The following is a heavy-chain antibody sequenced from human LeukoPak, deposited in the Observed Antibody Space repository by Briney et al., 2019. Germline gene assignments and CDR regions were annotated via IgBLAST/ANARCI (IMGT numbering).Heavy chain of an antibody. Sequence: PGGSLRLSCAASGFTFSSYAMGWVRQAPGKGLEWVSIISDSGGYTDNADSVKGRFTISRDNSKNTMYLQMNSLRAEDTAVYYCAKAQYSGRYSAFDIWGQGTMVTVSS. V-gene: IGHV3-23*01. D-gene: IGHD1-26*01. CDR2: ISDSGGYT. CDR3: AKAQYSGRYSAFDI. CDR1: GFTFSSYA. J-gene: IGHJ3*02.